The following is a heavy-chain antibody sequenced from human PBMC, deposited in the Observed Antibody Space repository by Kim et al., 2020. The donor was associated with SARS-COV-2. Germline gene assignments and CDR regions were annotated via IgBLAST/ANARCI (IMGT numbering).Heavy chain of an antibody. V-gene: IGHV1-18*01. J-gene: IGHJ5*02. CDR1: GYTFTSYG. CDR3: ARDRDFRSSWPADP. Sequence: ASVKVSCKASGYTFTSYGISWVRQAPGQGLEWMGWISAYNGNTNYAQKLQGRVTMTTDTSTSTAYMELRSLRSDDTAVYYCARDRDFRSSWPADPWGQGTLVTVSS. D-gene: IGHD6-13*01. CDR2: ISAYNGNT.